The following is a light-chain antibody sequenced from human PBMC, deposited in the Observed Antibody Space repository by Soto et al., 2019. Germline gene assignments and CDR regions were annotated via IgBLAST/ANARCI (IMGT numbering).Light chain of an antibody. J-gene: IGLJ1*01. CDR3: ATWDDSLKGYV. CDR1: SSNIGSNY. CDR2: RNN. V-gene: IGLV1-47*01. Sequence: QSVLTQPPSASGTPGQRVTISCSGSSSNIGSNYVYWYQQLPGTAPKLLIYRNNQRPSGVPDRFSGSKSGTSASLAISGLQSDDEADYYCATWDDSLKGYVFGTGTKLTVL.